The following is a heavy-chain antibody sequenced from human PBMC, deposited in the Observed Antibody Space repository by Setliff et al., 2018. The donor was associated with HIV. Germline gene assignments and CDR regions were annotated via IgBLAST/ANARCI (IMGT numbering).Heavy chain of an antibody. Sequence: ASVKVSCKASGGIFSRFAFSWVRQAPGQGLEWMGGIIPIFGTPNYAQKFQGRVTITTDESTDTVYMELYSLTSEDTAIYYCASSAGAVPTTAPYGDYYYYFYMDVWGKGTTVTVSS. D-gene: IGHD1-1*01. CDR3: ASSAGAVPTTAPYGDYYYYFYMDV. CDR2: IIPIFGTP. V-gene: IGHV1-69*05. CDR1: GGIFSRFA. J-gene: IGHJ6*03.